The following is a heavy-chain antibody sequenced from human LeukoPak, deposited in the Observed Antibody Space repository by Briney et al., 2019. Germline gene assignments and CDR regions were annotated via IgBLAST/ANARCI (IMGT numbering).Heavy chain of an antibody. CDR1: GFTFSSYA. J-gene: IGHJ4*02. D-gene: IGHD3-10*01. CDR3: AKDPNYGSGSYN. CDR2: ISSNGGST. V-gene: IGHV3-64*04. Sequence: GGSLRLSCSASGFTFSSYAMHWVRQAPGEGLEYVSAISSNGGSTYYADSVKGRFTISRDNSKNTLYLQMNSLRAEDTAVYYCAKDPNYGSGSYNWGQGTLVTVSS.